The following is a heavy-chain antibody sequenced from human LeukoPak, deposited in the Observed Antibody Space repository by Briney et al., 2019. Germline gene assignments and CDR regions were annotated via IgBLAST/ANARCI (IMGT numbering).Heavy chain of an antibody. CDR2: NYPGDSDT. CDR1: GYSFTSYW. J-gene: IGHJ6*02. D-gene: IGHD3-22*01. CDR3: ARQKVEYYYDSSGYPAPYYYYGMDV. V-gene: IGHV5-51*01. Sequence: GESLKISCKGSGYSFTSYWIGWVRQMPGKGLEWMGFNYPGDSDTRYSPSFQGQVSISADKSISTAYLQWSSLKASDTAMYYCARQKVEYYYDSSGYPAPYYYYGMDVWGQGTTVTVSS.